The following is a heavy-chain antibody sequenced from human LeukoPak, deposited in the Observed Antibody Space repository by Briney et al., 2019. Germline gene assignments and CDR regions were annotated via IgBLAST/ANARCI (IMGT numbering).Heavy chain of an antibody. Sequence: TSETLSLTCTVSGGSIRSYYWSWIRQPPGKGLEWIAYIYYSGSTNYNPSLKSRVTISVDTSKNQFSLKLSSVTAADTAVYYCARVYYSNSYDYWYFDLWGRGTPVTVSS. V-gene: IGHV4-59*01. J-gene: IGHJ2*01. D-gene: IGHD6-13*01. CDR3: ARVYYSNSYDYWYFDL. CDR2: IYYSGST. CDR1: GGSIRSYY.